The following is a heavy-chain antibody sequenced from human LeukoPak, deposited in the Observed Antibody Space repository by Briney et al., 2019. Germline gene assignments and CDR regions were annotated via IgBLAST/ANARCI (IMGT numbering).Heavy chain of an antibody. V-gene: IGHV3-74*01. Sequence: GGSLRLSCTASGFTFSSYWMHWVRQAPGKGLVWVSRINSDGISTTYADSVKGRFTISRDNAKNTLYPQMNSLRAEDTAVYYCATLAASFDYWGQGTLVTVSS. CDR3: ATLAASFDY. CDR1: GFTFSSYW. CDR2: INSDGIST. J-gene: IGHJ4*02. D-gene: IGHD6-6*01.